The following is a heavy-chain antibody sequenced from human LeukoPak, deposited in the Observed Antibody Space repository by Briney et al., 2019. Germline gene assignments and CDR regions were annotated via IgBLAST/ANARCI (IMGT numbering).Heavy chain of an antibody. CDR2: IYYSGST. CDR3: ARRSSGIAARRDFDY. J-gene: IGHJ4*02. Sequence: KPSETLSITCTVSGGSIGSSSYYWGWIRQPPGKGLEWIGSIYYSGSTYYNPSLKSRVTISVDTSKNQFSLKLSSVTAADTAVYYCARRSSGIAARRDFDYWGQGTLVTVSS. CDR1: GGSIGSSSYY. D-gene: IGHD6-6*01. V-gene: IGHV4-39*01.